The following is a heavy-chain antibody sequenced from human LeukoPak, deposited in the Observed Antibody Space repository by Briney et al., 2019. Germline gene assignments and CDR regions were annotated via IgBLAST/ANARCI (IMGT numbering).Heavy chain of an antibody. CDR3: ARDLPYSSGWPYYFDY. V-gene: IGHV1-2*02. D-gene: IGHD6-19*01. J-gene: IGHJ4*02. Sequence: ASVKVSCKASGYTFTGYCMHWVRQAPGQELEWMGWINPNSGGTNYAQKFQGRVTMTRDTSISTAYMELSRLRSDDTAVYYCARDLPYSSGWPYYFDYWGQGTLVTVSS. CDR1: GYTFTGYC. CDR2: INPNSGGT.